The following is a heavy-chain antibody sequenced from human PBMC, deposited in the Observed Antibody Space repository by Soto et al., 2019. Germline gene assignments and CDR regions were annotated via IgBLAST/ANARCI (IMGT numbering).Heavy chain of an antibody. V-gene: IGHV3-23*01. CDR1: VYTFSSYA. CDR2: ISGSGGST. J-gene: IGHJ5*02. Sequence: PGGSLRLCCAASVYTFSSYAMSWFRQAPGKGLEWVSAISGSGGSTYYADSVKGRFTISRDNSKNTLYLQMNSLRAEDTAVYYCAKVRGSSSWFDPWGQGTLVTVSS. D-gene: IGHD6-13*01. CDR3: AKVRGSSSWFDP.